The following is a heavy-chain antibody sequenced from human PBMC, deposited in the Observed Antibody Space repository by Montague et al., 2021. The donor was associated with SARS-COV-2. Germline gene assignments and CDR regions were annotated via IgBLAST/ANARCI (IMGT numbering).Heavy chain of an antibody. CDR3: ARDWYCRGGRCHNTFDI. Sequence: SVKVSCTASGYIFSSYSISWVRQAPGQGLEWMGWISTYDYKTNYXQMVQGRVTVTTDTSTSTVYMELRSLRSDDTAVYYCARDWYCRGGRCHNTFDIWGQGTLVTVSS. CDR2: ISTYDYKT. D-gene: IGHD2-15*01. CDR1: GYIFSSYS. J-gene: IGHJ3*02. V-gene: IGHV1-18*01.